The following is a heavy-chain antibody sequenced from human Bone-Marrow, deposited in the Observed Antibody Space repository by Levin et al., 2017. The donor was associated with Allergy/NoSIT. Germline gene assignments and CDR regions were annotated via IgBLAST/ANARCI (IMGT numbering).Heavy chain of an antibody. V-gene: IGHV3-53*01. J-gene: IGHJ4*02. D-gene: IGHD6-19*01. CDR3: ARDGGHSSGGYGNFDY. CDR2: IYSGGST. CDR1: GFTVSSNY. Sequence: GGSLRLSCAASGFTVSSNYMSWVRQAPGKGLEWVSVIYSGGSTYYADSVKGRFTISRDNSKNTLYLQMNSLRAEDTAVYYCARDGGHSSGGYGNFDYWGQGTLVTVSS.